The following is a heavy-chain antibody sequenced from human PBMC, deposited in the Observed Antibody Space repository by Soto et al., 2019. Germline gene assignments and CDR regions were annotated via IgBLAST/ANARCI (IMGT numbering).Heavy chain of an antibody. J-gene: IGHJ4*02. Sequence: QVQLVESGGGVVQPGRSLRLSCAASGFTFSSYAMHWVRQAPGKGLEWVAVISYDGSNKYYADSVKGRFTISRDNSKNTLYLQMNSLRAEDTAVYYCARDSDMVRGVIITGWGYWGQGTLVTVSS. D-gene: IGHD3-10*01. CDR1: GFTFSSYA. CDR3: ARDSDMVRGVIITGWGY. CDR2: ISYDGSNK. V-gene: IGHV3-30-3*01.